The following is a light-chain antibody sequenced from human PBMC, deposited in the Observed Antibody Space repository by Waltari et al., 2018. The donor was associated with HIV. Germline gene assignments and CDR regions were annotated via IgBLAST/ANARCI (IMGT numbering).Light chain of an antibody. CDR1: QSVRNNY. CDR3: QQYGSSPLT. J-gene: IGKJ5*01. CDR2: GAS. V-gene: IGKV3-20*01. Sequence: IVLTQSPGTLPFVPGERAALPCRASQSVRNNYLVWYQKKPGQAPRLLIYGASSRATGIPDRFSGSGSGTDFTLTISRLEPEDVAMFYCQQYGSSPLTFGQGTRLEIK.